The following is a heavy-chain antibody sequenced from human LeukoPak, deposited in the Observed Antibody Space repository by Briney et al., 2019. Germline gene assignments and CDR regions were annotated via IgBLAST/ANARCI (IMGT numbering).Heavy chain of an antibody. CDR1: GGTFNSYV. Sequence: GASVKVSCKAPGGTFNSYVISWVRQAPGQGLEWMGGIFPVFGTANYAQKFQGRVTITADESTSTAYMELSSLRSEDTAVFYCARGALGYCSSNSCYPGWFDPWGQGTLVTVSS. CDR3: ARGALGYCSSNSCYPGWFDP. D-gene: IGHD2-2*01. J-gene: IGHJ5*02. CDR2: IFPVFGTA. V-gene: IGHV1-69*13.